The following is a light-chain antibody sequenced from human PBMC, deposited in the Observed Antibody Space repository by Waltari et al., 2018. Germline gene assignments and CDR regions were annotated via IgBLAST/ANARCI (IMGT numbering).Light chain of an antibody. CDR1: QTIGFS. CDR2: HAS. CDR3: QQYNNWPPGT. V-gene: IGKV3-15*01. J-gene: IGKJ1*01. Sequence: ETVMTQSPATLSVSPGERATLSCRTSQTIGFSLAWYQQKPGQAPRLLLYHASTRATGIPARFSGSGSETEFTLTISSLQSEDVAVYYCQQYNNWPPGTFGQGTKVEI.